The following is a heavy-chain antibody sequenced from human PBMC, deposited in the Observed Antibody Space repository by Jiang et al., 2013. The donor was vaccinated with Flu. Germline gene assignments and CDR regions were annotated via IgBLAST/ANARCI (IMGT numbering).Heavy chain of an antibody. CDR3: ARDGNFGDYESLFDY. CDR2: ITSSGGTT. Sequence: GLVQPGGSLRLSCAASGFTFSSYAMSWVRQAPGKGLEWVSVITSSGGTTYYADSMKGRFTISRDNAKNSLYLQMNSLRAEDTALYYCARDGNFGDYESLFDYWGQGTLV. J-gene: IGHJ4*02. CDR1: GFTFSSYA. V-gene: IGHV3-23*01. D-gene: IGHD4-17*01.